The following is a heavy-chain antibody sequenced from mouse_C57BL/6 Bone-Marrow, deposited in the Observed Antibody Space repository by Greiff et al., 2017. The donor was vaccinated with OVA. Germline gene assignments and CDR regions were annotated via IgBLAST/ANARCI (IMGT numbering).Heavy chain of an antibody. V-gene: IGHV1-74*01. CDR1: GYTFNSYW. CDR3: AILMVTTDFAY. Sequence: QVQLQQPGAELVKPGASVKVSCKASGYTFNSYWMHWVKQRPGQGLEWIGRIHPSDSDTNYNQKFKGMATLTVDKSSSTAEMQLSSLTSEDSAVYYCAILMVTTDFAYWGQGTLVTVSA. CDR2: IHPSDSDT. J-gene: IGHJ3*01. D-gene: IGHD2-2*01.